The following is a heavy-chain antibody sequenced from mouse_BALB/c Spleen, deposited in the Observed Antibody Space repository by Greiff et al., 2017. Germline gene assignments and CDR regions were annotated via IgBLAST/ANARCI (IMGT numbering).Heavy chain of an antibody. CDR1: GFTFSDYY. D-gene: IGHD2-4*01. J-gene: IGHJ3*01. V-gene: IGHV5-4*02. CDR3: ARDYDYDVEAWCAY. Sequence: DVMLVESGGGLVKPGGSLKLSCAASGFTFSDYYMYWVRQTPEKRLEWVATISDGGSYTYYPDSVKGRFTISRDNAKNNLYLQMSSLKSEDTAMYYCARDYDYDVEAWCAYWGQGTLVTVSA. CDR2: ISDGGSYT.